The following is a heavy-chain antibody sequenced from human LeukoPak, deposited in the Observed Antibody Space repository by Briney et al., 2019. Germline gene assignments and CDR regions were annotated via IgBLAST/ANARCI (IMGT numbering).Heavy chain of an antibody. J-gene: IGHJ4*02. D-gene: IGHD4-17*01. CDR3: ARRDHGDYGEEY. Sequence: GGSLRLSCAASGFNFRTYAMHWVRQAPGKGLEWVALISYDGGNKYHADSVKGRFTISRDNSKNTLYLQMNSLRDEDTAVYYCARRDHGDYGEEYWGQGTLVTVSS. CDR1: GFNFRTYA. CDR2: ISYDGGNK. V-gene: IGHV3-30*03.